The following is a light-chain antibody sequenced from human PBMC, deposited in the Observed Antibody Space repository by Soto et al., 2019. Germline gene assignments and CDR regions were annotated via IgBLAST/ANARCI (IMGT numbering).Light chain of an antibody. CDR3: QAYVNGLSASDVV. CDR1: SSNIGAVFD. J-gene: IGLJ2*01. Sequence: QSVLTQPPSVSGAPGQRVNISCTGSSSNIGAVFDVHWYQQLPGTAPKLLIYSNTNRPSGVPDRFSGSKSGTSASLAITGLQAEDEADYYCQAYVNGLSASDVVFGGGTKVTVL. CDR2: SNT. V-gene: IGLV1-40*01.